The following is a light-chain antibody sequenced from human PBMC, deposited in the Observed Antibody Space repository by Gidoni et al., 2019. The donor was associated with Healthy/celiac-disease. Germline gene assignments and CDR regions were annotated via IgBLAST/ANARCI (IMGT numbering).Light chain of an antibody. V-gene: IGLV3-10*01. CDR2: EDS. CDR1: ALPKKY. Sequence: SYELTQPPSVSVSPGQTARITCSGDALPKKYAYWYQQKSGQAPVLVIYEDSKRPSGIPERFSGSSSGKMATLTISGAQVEDEADYYCYSTDSSGNHRVFGGGTKLTX. CDR3: YSTDSSGNHRV. J-gene: IGLJ2*01.